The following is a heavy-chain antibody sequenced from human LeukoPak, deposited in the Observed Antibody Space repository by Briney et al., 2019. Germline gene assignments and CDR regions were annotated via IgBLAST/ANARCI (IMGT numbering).Heavy chain of an antibody. CDR1: GGSISSSSYY. CDR2: IYHSGST. Sequence: SETLSLTCTVSGGSISSSSYYWGWIRQPPGKGLEWIGSIYHSGSTYYNPSLKSRVTISVDTSKNQFSLKLSSVTAADTAVYYCARLPTRTAGYWGQGTLVTVSS. V-gene: IGHV4-39*07. CDR3: ARLPTRTAGY. D-gene: IGHD2-8*02. J-gene: IGHJ4*02.